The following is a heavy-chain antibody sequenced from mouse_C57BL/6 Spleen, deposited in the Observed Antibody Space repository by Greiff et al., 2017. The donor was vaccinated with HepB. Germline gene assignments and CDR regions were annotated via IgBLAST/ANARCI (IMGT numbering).Heavy chain of an antibody. Sequence: VQLQQSGAGLVKPGASVKISCKASGFAFSSYWMNWVKQRPGKGLEWIGQIYTGDGDTNYNGELKGKATMTADKSSSTAYMQISSLTSEDSAVYFCARNYGSDYWGQGTTLTVSS. V-gene: IGHV1-80*01. CDR3: ARNYGSDY. J-gene: IGHJ2*01. CDR1: GFAFSSYW. CDR2: IYTGDGDT. D-gene: IGHD1-1*01.